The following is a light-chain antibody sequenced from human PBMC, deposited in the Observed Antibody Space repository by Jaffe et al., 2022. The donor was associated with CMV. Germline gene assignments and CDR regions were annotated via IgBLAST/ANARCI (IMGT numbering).Light chain of an antibody. CDR2: AAS. J-gene: IGKJ4*01. V-gene: IGKV1-27*01. CDR1: QGISNG. Sequence: DIQMTQSPSSLSASVGDRVAITCRASQGISNGLAWYQQKAGNPPKVLIYAASTLQPGVSSRFSGSGSGTDFTLTITSLQPEDVATYYCQKYDNVPLTFGGGTKVEIK. CDR3: QKYDNVPLT.